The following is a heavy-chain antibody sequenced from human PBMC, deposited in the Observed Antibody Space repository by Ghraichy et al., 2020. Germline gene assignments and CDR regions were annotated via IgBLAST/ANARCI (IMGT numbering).Heavy chain of an antibody. CDR2: IFSNDEK. V-gene: IGHV2-26*01. CDR1: GFSLSNARMG. D-gene: IGHD2-15*01. CDR3: ARITGYCSGGSCYSSGEFDY. Sequence: SGPTLVKPTETLTLTCTVSGFSLSNARMGVSWIRQPPGKALEWLAHIFSNDEKSYSTSLKSRLTISKDTSKSQVVLTMTNMDPVDTATYYCARITGYCSGGSCYSSGEFDYWGQGTLVTVSS. J-gene: IGHJ4*02.